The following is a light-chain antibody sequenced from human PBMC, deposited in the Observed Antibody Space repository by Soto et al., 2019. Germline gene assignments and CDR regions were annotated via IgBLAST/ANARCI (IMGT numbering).Light chain of an antibody. CDR3: QQYGSTPRT. V-gene: IGKV3-20*01. CDR2: GAS. CDR1: QSVSSSN. J-gene: IGKJ1*01. Sequence: EIVLTQSPGTLSLSPGERATLSCRASQSVSSSNLAWYQQKPGQAPRLLIYGASSRATGIPDRFSGSGSGTYFTLTISRLESEDFAVYYCQQYGSTPRTFGQGTKVEIK.